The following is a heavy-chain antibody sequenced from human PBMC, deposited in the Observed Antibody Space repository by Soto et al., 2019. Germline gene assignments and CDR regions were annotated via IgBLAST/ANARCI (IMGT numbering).Heavy chain of an antibody. CDR1: GGTFSSYA. J-gene: IGHJ1*01. Sequence: QVQLVQSGAEVKKPGSSVKVSCKASGGTFSSYAISRVRQAPGQGLEWMGGIIPIFGTANYAQKFQGRVTITADEATSTAYMELSSLRSEDTAVYYCARDLPGIAVAGTWYCQHWGQGTLVTVSS. CDR2: IIPIFGTA. D-gene: IGHD6-19*01. V-gene: IGHV1-69*12. CDR3: ARDLPGIAVAGTWYCQH.